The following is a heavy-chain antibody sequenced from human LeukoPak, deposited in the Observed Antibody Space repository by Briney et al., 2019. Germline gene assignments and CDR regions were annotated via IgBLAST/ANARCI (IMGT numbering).Heavy chain of an antibody. CDR2: ISAYNGNT. CDR3: ARDRELELRSWYYYMDV. D-gene: IGHD1-7*01. V-gene: IGHV1-18*01. J-gene: IGHJ6*03. CDR1: GYTFTSYG. Sequence: ASVKVSCKASGYTFTSYGISWVRQAPGQGLEWMGWISAYNGNTNYAQKLQGRVTMTTDTSTSTAYMELRSLRSDDTAVYYCARDRELELRSWYYYMDVWGKGTTVTGSS.